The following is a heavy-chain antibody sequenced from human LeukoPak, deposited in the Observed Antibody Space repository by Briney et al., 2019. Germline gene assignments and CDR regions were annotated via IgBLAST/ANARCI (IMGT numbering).Heavy chain of an antibody. Sequence: GGSLRLSCAASGFTFSDYSMNWVRQATGKGLEWVSYISSIGATIYYADSVKGRFTVSRDNAKNSLYLQMNSLRAEDTAVYYCAELGITMIGGVWGKGTTVTISS. CDR3: AELGITMIGGV. J-gene: IGHJ6*04. D-gene: IGHD3-10*02. CDR1: GFTFSDYS. CDR2: ISSIGATI. V-gene: IGHV3-48*03.